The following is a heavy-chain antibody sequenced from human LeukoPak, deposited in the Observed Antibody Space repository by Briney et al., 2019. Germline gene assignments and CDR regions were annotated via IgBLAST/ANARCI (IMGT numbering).Heavy chain of an antibody. J-gene: IGHJ3*01. D-gene: IGHD3-3*01. CDR2: IHTSGIN. CDR3: ARLSAAVHLGAFDL. V-gene: IGHV4-4*09. Sequence: SETLCLTCAVSGVSISPYYWAWIRQPPGKGLEWVWYIHTSGINNQYPSLKRPVTISVDKSKNHFSLRLTSVTAADTAMYYCARLSAAVHLGAFDLWGQGTMVTVSS. CDR1: GVSISPYY.